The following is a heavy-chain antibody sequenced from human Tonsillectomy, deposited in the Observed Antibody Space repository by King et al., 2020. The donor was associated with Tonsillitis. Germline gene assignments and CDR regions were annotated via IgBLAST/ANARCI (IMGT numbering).Heavy chain of an antibody. CDR2: IWNDENNQ. CDR3: VRDIFVVPEKYFDS. Sequence: VQLVESGGGVVQPGTSLRLSCAAFGFSFSSYGMHWVRQAPGKGLEWVAFIWNDENNQYYADTVKGRVTMSRDNFKSTLNMQMNSLRAEDTAVYYCVRDIFVVPEKYFDSWGQGTLVTVSS. CDR1: GFSFSSYG. V-gene: IGHV3-33*01. J-gene: IGHJ4*02. D-gene: IGHD3-3*02.